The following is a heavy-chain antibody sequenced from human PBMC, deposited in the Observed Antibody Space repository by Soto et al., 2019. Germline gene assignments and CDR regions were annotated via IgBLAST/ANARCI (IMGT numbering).Heavy chain of an antibody. CDR2: ISSSDSI. CDR1: GFTFSDYY. D-gene: IGHD3-22*01. CDR3: ARDLGYYDSSGYFDY. J-gene: IGHJ4*02. Sequence: QVQLVESGGGLVKPGGSLRLSCAASGFTFSDYYMSWIRQAPGKGLEWVSYISSSDSIYYAYSVKGRFTISRDNAKNSLYLQMNSLRAEDTAVYYCARDLGYYDSSGYFDYWGQGTLVTVSS. V-gene: IGHV3-11*01.